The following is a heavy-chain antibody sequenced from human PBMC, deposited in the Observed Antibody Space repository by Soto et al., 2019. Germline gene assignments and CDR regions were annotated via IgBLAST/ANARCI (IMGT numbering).Heavy chain of an antibody. Sequence: GGSLRLSCAASGFTLSDYWMYWVRQAPGKGLEWVSRIDVVGGGITYADSAKGRFTISRDSAKNTLYLQMNSLRVDDTGVYYCARDAYGSGPDFDYWGQGTPVTVSS. CDR3: ARDAYGSGPDFDY. V-gene: IGHV3-74*03. D-gene: IGHD3-10*01. CDR2: IDVVGGGI. CDR1: GFTLSDYW. J-gene: IGHJ4*02.